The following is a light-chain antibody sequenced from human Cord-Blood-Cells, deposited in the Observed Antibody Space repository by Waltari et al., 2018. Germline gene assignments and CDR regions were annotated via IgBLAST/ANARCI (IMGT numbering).Light chain of an antibody. CDR2: RNT. CDR1: SSNLGSNY. Sequence: QSVLTQPPSASGTPGQRVTISCSGSSSNLGSNYVYWYQQLPGTAPKLLIYRNTRRPSGVPDRFSGSKSGTSASLAISGLRSEDEADYYCAAWDDSLSGPVFGGGTKLTVL. CDR3: AAWDDSLSGPV. V-gene: IGLV1-47*01. J-gene: IGLJ2*01.